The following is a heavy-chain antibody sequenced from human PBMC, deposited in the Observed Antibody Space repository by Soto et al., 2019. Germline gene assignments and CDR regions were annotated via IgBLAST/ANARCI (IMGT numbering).Heavy chain of an antibody. J-gene: IGHJ4*02. CDR3: ARGGSSSWSTPPRDFDY. D-gene: IGHD6-13*01. CDR1: GFTVSSNY. CDR2: IYSGGST. V-gene: IGHV3-53*04. Sequence: PGGSLRLSCAASGFTVSSNYMSWVRQAPGKGLEWVSVIYSGGSTYYADSVKGRFTISRHNSKNTLYLQMNSLRAEDTAVYYCARGGSSSWSTPPRDFDYWGQGTLVTVSS.